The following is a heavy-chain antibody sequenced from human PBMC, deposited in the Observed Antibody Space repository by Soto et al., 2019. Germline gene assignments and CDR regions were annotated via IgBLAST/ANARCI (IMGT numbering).Heavy chain of an antibody. CDR2: IRGSGGTK. Sequence: GGSMRLPCAACAITCSNYEMNWVRPPPGKGMEWISYIRGSGGTKYSADSVTGRFTISSDNAGNSLDLQMTSLRVDDTHVYFCAREPGEYYGSGSGLDDSCDIWRRGTMVTVSS. V-gene: IGHV3-48*03. D-gene: IGHD3-10*01. J-gene: IGHJ3*02. CDR1: AITCSNYE. CDR3: AREPGEYYGSGSGLDDSCDI.